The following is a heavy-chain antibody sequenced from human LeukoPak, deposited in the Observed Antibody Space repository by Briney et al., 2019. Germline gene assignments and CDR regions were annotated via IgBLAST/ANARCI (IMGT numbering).Heavy chain of an antibody. CDR3: ARRGYGGNSEGFYYYYYGMDV. V-gene: IGHV4-59*08. CDR1: SGSISSYY. Sequence: PSETLSLTCTVSSGSISSYYWSWMRQPPGKGLEWIGYIYYSGSTNYNPSLKSRVTISVDTSKNQFSLKLSSVTAADTAVYYCARRGYGGNSEGFYYYYYGMDVWGQGTTVTVSS. J-gene: IGHJ6*02. D-gene: IGHD4-23*01. CDR2: IYYSGST.